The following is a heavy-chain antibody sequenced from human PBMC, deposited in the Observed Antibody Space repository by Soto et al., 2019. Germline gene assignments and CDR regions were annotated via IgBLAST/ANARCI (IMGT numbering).Heavy chain of an antibody. CDR2: IIPLFGTA. V-gene: IGHV1-69*06. Sequence: QVQLVQSGAEVKKPGSSVKVSCKASGGTFNNHTISWVRQAPGQGLEWMGGIIPLFGTANYAQKFQGRVTITADKSTSTAYMELNSLRSEDTAVYYCARHSRVAAVARYYYGMDVWGQGTTVTVSS. CDR1: GGTFNNHT. J-gene: IGHJ6*02. CDR3: ARHSRVAAVARYYYGMDV. D-gene: IGHD6-25*01.